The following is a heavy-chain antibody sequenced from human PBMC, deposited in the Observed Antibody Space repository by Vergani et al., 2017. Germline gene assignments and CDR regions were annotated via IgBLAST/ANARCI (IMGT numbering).Heavy chain of an antibody. CDR2: ISWNSGSI. J-gene: IGHJ4*02. V-gene: IGHV3-9*01. D-gene: IGHD1-14*01. CDR3: AKDGRIDAEGTELDY. CDR1: GFTFDDYA. Sequence: EVQLVESGGGLVQPGRSLRLSCAASGFTFDDYAMHWVRQAPGKGLEWVSGISWNSGSIGYADSVKGRFTISRDNAKNSLYLQMNSLRAEDTALYYCAKDGRIDAEGTELDYWGQGTLVTVSS.